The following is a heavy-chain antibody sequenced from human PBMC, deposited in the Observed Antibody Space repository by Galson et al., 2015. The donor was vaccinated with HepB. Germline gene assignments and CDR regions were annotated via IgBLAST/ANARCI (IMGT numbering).Heavy chain of an antibody. V-gene: IGHV1-69*13. Sequence: SVKVSCKASGGTFFSYAISWVRQAPGQGLEWVGGIIPIFGTTNYAQKFQGRVTITADESTSTAYMELSSLTSEDTAVYYCAIVYDSSGYYYFDYWGQGTLVTVSS. CDR1: GGTFFSYA. J-gene: IGHJ4*02. CDR2: IIPIFGTT. D-gene: IGHD3-22*01. CDR3: AIVYDSSGYYYFDY.